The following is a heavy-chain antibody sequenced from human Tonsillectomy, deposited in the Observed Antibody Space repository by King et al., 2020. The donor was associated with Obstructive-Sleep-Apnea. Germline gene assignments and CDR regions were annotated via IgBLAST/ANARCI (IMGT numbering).Heavy chain of an antibody. D-gene: IGHD4/OR15-4a*01. CDR1: GSTFSSFA. CDR2: IIPISDKT. V-gene: IGHV1-69*14. J-gene: IGHJ4*02. CDR3: ARVREYTYGGGFWG. Sequence: QLVQSGAEVKKPGSSVKVSCKASGSTFSSFAINWVRQAPGQGLEWMGGIIPISDKTDYAQKFQGRVTITADKSTSTAYMELTSLRSDDTAVYYCARVREYTYGGGFWGWGQGTLVTVSS.